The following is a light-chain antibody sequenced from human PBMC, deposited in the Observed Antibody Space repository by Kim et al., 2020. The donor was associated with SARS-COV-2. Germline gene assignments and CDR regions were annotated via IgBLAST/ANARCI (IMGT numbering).Light chain of an antibody. J-gene: IGLJ3*02. V-gene: IGLV3-1*01. Sequence: SPGQTASITCYGDKLGDKYACWHQQKPGQSPVLVIYQDSKRPSGIPERFSGSNSGNTATLTISGTQAMDEADYYCQAWDSSTWVFGGGTQLTVL. CDR3: QAWDSSTWV. CDR1: KLGDKY. CDR2: QDS.